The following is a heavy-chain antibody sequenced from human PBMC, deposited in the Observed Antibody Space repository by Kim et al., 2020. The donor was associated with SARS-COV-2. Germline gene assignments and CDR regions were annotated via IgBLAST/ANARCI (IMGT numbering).Heavy chain of an antibody. J-gene: IGHJ1*01. Sequence: GGSLRLSCAASGFTFSSYGMHWVRQAPGKGLEWVAVISYDGSNKYYADSVKGRFTISRDNSKNTLYLQMNSLRAEDTAVYYCAKEFIGYYYDSSGYAARAEYFQHWGQGTLVTVSS. V-gene: IGHV3-30*18. CDR1: GFTFSSYG. CDR3: AKEFIGYYYDSSGYAARAEYFQH. CDR2: ISYDGSNK. D-gene: IGHD3-22*01.